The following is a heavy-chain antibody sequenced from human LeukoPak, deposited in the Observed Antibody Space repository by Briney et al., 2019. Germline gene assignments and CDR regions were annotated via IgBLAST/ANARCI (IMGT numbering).Heavy chain of an antibody. V-gene: IGHV4-39*07. CDR3: ARGAGTNWFDP. CDR1: GVSVSSSYYF. J-gene: IGHJ5*02. CDR2: IYSTGLT. Sequence: SETLSLTCTVSGVSVSSSYYFWAWIRQPPGKGLEWIGSIYSTGLTYYSPSLKSRVSISLETSKNQFSLKLKSVTAADTAVYYCARGAGTNWFDPWGQGTLVTVSS. D-gene: IGHD6-19*01.